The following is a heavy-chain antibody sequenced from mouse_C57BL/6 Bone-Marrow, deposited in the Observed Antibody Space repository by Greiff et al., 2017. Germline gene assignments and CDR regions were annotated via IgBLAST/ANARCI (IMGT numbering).Heavy chain of an antibody. Sequence: QVQLQQPGAELVKPGASVKVSCKASGYTFTSYWMHWVKQRPGQGLEWIGRIHPSDSATNYNPKFKGKATLTVDKSSSTAYMQLSSLTSEDSAVYYGAIYTTVVDWYFDVWGTGTTVTVSS. CDR1: GYTFTSYW. D-gene: IGHD1-1*01. J-gene: IGHJ1*03. CDR3: AIYTTVVDWYFDV. CDR2: IHPSDSAT. V-gene: IGHV1-74*01.